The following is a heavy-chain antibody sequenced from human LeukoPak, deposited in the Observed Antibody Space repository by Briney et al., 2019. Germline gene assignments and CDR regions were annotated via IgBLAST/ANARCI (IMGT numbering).Heavy chain of an antibody. V-gene: IGHV6-1*01. CDR2: TYYRYKWYY. CDR3: ARGATAYFDC. D-gene: IGHD5-12*01. CDR1: GDSVSSNDAS. J-gene: IGHJ4*02. Sequence: SQTLSLTCAISGDSVSSNDASWNWVRQSPSRGLEWLARTYYRYKWYYDYAVSVKSRITINPDTSKNQFSLQLNSVTPEDTAVYYCARGATAYFDCWGLGTLVSVSS.